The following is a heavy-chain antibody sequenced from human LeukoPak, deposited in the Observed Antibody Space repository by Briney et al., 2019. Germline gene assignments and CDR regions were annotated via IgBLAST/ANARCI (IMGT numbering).Heavy chain of an antibody. CDR2: IYPGDSDT. CDR1: GYSFTSYW. J-gene: IGHJ6*03. Sequence: PGESLKISCKGSGYSFTSYWIGGVRQMPGKGVEWMGIIYPGDSDTRYSPSFQGQVTISAVKSISTAYLQWSSLKASDTAMYYCARIYGPYYYYYYMDVWGKGTTVTVSS. CDR3: ARIYGPYYYYYYMDV. D-gene: IGHD3-16*01. V-gene: IGHV5-51*01.